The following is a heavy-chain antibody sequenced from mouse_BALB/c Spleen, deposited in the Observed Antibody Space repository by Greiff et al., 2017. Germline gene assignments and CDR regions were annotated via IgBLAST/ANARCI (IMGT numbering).Heavy chain of an antibody. V-gene: IGHV1-85*01. Sequence: VQLQQSGAELVKPGASVKLSCKASGYTFTSYDINWVRQRPEQGLEWIGWIFPGDGSTKYNEKFKSKATLTVDKSSSTAYMQLSSLTSEDSAVYYCASPPWDYWGQGTTLTVSS. CDR2: IFPGDGST. CDR3: ASPPWDY. CDR1: GYTFTSYD. J-gene: IGHJ2*01.